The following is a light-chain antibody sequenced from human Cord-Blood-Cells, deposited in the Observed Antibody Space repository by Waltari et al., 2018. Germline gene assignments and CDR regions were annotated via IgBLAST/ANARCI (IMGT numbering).Light chain of an antibody. V-gene: IGLV3-19*01. J-gene: IGLJ2*01. CDR1: SLRSYY. Sequence: GQTVRITCQGDSLRSYYASWYQQKPGQAPVLVIYGKNNRPSGIPDRFSGSSSGNTASLTITGAQAEDEADYYCNSWDSSGNHVVFGGGTKLTVL. CDR3: NSWDSSGNHVV. CDR2: GKN.